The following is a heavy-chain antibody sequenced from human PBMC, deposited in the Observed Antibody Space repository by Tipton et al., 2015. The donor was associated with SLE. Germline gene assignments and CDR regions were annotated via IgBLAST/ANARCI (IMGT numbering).Heavy chain of an antibody. V-gene: IGHV4-4*08. Sequence: TLSLTCTVSGASISSLHWSWIRQSPGKGLEWIGYILTSGSNVYNPSLKSRVTMLVDTSKNEFSLTLSSVTAADTAVYYCAKDTGLHAFDIWGQGTMVTVSS. CDR3: AKDTGLHAFDI. CDR1: GASISSLH. D-gene: IGHD3-10*01. J-gene: IGHJ3*02. CDR2: ILTSGSN.